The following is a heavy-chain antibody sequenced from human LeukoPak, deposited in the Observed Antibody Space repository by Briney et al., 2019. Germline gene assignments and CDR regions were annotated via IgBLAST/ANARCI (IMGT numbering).Heavy chain of an antibody. V-gene: IGHV1-2*02. D-gene: IGHD3-22*01. J-gene: IGHJ5*02. CDR3: ATSNLDSSGYFGWFDP. Sequence: ASVKVSCKASGYTFTGYYMHWVRQAPGQGLEWMGWINPNSGGTNYAQKFQGRVTMTRDTSISTAYMELSRLRSDDTAVYYCATSNLDSSGYFGWFDPWGQGTLVTVSS. CDR1: GYTFTGYY. CDR2: INPNSGGT.